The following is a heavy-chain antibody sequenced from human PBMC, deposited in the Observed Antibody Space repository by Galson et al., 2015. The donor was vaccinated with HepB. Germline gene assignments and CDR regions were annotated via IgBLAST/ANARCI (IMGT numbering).Heavy chain of an antibody. CDR2: IIPVLDMA. Sequence: SVKVSCKASGGSFSNSAISWVRQAPGQTFEWMGRIIPVLDMANYAERFQGRLTITADKSTSTVYMELNSLTSDDTAVFYCATCSGGGSYSYGAFDVWGQGTMVTVPS. CDR1: GGSFSNSA. D-gene: IGHD2-15*01. J-gene: IGHJ3*01. V-gene: IGHV1-69*04. CDR3: ATCSGGGSYSYGAFDV.